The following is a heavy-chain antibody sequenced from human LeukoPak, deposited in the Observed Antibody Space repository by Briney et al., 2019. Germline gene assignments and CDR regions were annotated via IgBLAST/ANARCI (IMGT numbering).Heavy chain of an antibody. CDR2: IIPIFGTA. CDR3: ARTYYYDTQGAFDI. Sequence: VKVSCKASGRTFSSYAISWVRQAPGQGLEWMGRIIPIFGTANYAQKFQGRVTITTDESTSTAYMELSSLRSEDTAVYYCARTYYYDTQGAFDIWGQGTMVTVSS. J-gene: IGHJ3*02. CDR1: GRTFSSYA. V-gene: IGHV1-69*13. D-gene: IGHD3-22*01.